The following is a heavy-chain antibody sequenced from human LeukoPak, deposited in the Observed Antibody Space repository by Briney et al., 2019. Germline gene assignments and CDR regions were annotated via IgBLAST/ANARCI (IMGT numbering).Heavy chain of an antibody. V-gene: IGHV4-38-2*02. CDR3: VRGRYSSGWFKDKNWFDP. CDR2: VYHTGST. Sequence: SETLSLTCIVSGYSISSDCYWGWIRQPPGKGLEWIGSVYHTGSTYYNPSLKSRATISVDTSKNQFSLKLSSVTAADTAVYYCVRGRYSSGWFKDKNWFDPWGQGIPVTVSS. J-gene: IGHJ5*02. CDR1: GYSISSDCY. D-gene: IGHD6-19*01.